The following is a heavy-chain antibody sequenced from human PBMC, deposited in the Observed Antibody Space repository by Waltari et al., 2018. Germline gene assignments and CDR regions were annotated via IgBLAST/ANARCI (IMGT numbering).Heavy chain of an antibody. CDR1: GGSFSGYY. Sequence: QVQLQQWGAGLLKPSETLSLTCAVYGGSFSGYYWSWIRQPPGKGLEWIGEINHSGSTNYNPSLKIRVTISVDTSKNQFSLKLSSVTAADTAVYYCARGLYFWSGYSAFDIWGQGTMVTVSS. CDR2: INHSGST. CDR3: ARGLYFWSGYSAFDI. D-gene: IGHD3-3*01. V-gene: IGHV4-34*01. J-gene: IGHJ3*02.